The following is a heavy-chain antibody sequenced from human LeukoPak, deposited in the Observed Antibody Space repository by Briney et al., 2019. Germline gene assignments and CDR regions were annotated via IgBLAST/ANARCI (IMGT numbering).Heavy chain of an antibody. J-gene: IGHJ4*02. Sequence: PGGSLRLSCAASGFTFSSYAMSWVRQAPGKGLEWVANIKQDGSEKYYVDSVKGRFTISRDNAKNSLYLQMNSLRAEDTAVYYCARGWSIDYWGQGTLVTVSS. D-gene: IGHD6-13*01. V-gene: IGHV3-7*04. CDR2: IKQDGSEK. CDR1: GFTFSSYA. CDR3: ARGWSIDY.